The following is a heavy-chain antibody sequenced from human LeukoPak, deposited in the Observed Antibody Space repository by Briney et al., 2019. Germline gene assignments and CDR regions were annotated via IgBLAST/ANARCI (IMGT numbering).Heavy chain of an antibody. CDR2: ISSSGSTI. J-gene: IGHJ5*02. CDR1: GFTFSSYE. D-gene: IGHD2-2*01. CDR3: ARGKYCSSTSCIGDYFDP. V-gene: IGHV3-48*03. Sequence: GGSLRLSCAASGFTFSSYEMNWVRQAPGKGLEWVSYISSSGSTIYYADSVKGRFTISRDNAKNSLYLQMNSLRAEDTAVYYCARGKYCSSTSCIGDYFDPWGQGTLVIVSS.